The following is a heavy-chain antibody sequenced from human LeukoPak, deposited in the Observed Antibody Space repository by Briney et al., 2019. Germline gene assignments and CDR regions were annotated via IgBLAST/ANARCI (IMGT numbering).Heavy chain of an antibody. Sequence: PGRSMRLAWATSRFSFPFYSMHCIRQAPGKVREWVAVIGDDGFRKYYGGSVEGRFTISRDNSKSTVYLDINSLRPVDTAVYHGARWDSMAPMIFGLFDYWGLGTLVTVSS. J-gene: IGHJ4*02. D-gene: IGHD3/OR15-3a*01. CDR2: IGDDGFRK. CDR3: ARWDSMAPMIFGLFDY. V-gene: IGHV3-30*04. CDR1: RFSFPFYS.